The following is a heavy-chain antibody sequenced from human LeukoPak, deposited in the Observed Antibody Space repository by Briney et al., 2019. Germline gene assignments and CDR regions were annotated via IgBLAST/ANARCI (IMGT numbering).Heavy chain of an antibody. CDR1: GGSFSGYY. Sequence: PSETLSLTCAVYGGSFSGYYWSWIRQPAGKGLEWIGRIYTSGSTNYNPSLKSRVTMSVDTSKNQFSLKLSSVTAADTAVYYCARSNAYNWAVFDYWGQGTLVTVSS. D-gene: IGHD1-20*01. V-gene: IGHV4-59*10. J-gene: IGHJ4*02. CDR2: IYTSGST. CDR3: ARSNAYNWAVFDY.